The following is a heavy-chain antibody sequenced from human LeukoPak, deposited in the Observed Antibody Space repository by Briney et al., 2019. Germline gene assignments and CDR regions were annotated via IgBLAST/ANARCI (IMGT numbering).Heavy chain of an antibody. V-gene: IGHV3-30*04. CDR3: AKDHGLHDILTGYYPDNYYYYYMDV. J-gene: IGHJ6*03. D-gene: IGHD3-9*01. CDR1: GFIFSGSP. Sequence: GGSLRLSCATSGFIFSGSPMHWVRQAPGKGLEWVALISYSGGSKYYADSVKGRFTISRDNSKNTLYLQMNSLRAEDTAVYYCAKDHGLHDILTGYYPDNYYYYYMDVWGKGTTVTVSS. CDR2: ISYSGGSK.